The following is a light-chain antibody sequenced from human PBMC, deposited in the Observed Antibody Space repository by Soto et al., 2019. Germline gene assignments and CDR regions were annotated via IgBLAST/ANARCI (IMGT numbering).Light chain of an antibody. Sequence: QLVLTQSSSASASLGSSVKLTCTLSSGHSSYIIAWHQEQPGKAPRYLMKLEGSGSDNKGSGVPDGFSGSSSGADRYLTISNLQSEDEADYYCEPLDRKPHVVCGGGTQLNVL. CDR3: EPLDRKPHVV. V-gene: IGLV4-60*03. CDR2: LEGSGSD. J-gene: IGLJ2*01. CDR1: SGHSSYI.